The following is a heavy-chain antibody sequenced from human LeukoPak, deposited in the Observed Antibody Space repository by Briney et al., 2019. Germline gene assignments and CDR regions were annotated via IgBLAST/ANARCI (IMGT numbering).Heavy chain of an antibody. CDR3: ATLGEDNSDTPFDY. Sequence: GGSLRLSCAASGFTFSSYAMHWVRQAPGKGLEWVAVISYDGSNKYYADSVKGRFTISRDNSKNTLYLQMNSLRAEDTAVYYCATLGEDNSDTPFDYWGQGTLVTVSS. J-gene: IGHJ4*02. CDR2: ISYDGSNK. CDR1: GFTFSSYA. V-gene: IGHV3-30-3*01. D-gene: IGHD3-16*01.